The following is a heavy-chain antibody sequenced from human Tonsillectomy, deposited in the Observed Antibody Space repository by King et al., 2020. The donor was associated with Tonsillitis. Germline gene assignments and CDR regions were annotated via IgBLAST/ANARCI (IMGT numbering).Heavy chain of an antibody. J-gene: IGHJ6*02. CDR3: AKVPTARSYYYYGMDV. CDR2: ISGSGGGT. Sequence: VQLVESGGGLVQPGGSLRVSCAASGFTFSSYVMNWVRQAPGKGLEWVSGISGSGGGTYYADSVKGRFTISRDTSKNTLFLQMNSMRPEDTAVYYCAKVPTARSYYYYGMDVWGQGTTVTVSS. CDR1: GFTFSSYV. V-gene: IGHV3-23*04. D-gene: IGHD1-26*01.